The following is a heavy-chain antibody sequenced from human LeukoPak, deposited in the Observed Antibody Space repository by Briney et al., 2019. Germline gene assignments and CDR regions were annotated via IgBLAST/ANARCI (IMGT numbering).Heavy chain of an antibody. CDR3: ARGRDTGGYFREIPHWYFDL. V-gene: IGHV1-69*13. CDR2: IIPIFGTA. D-gene: IGHD3-22*01. Sequence: ASVKVSCKASGGTFSSYAISWVRQAPGQGLEWMGGIIPIFGTANYAQKFQGRVTITADESTSTAYMELSSLRSEDTAVYYCARGRDTGGYFREIPHWYFDLWGRGTLVTVSS. CDR1: GGTFSSYA. J-gene: IGHJ2*01.